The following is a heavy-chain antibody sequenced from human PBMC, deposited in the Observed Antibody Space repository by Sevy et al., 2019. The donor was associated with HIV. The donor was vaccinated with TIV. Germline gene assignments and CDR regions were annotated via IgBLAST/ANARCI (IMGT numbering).Heavy chain of an antibody. CDR1: GGSFSGYY. V-gene: IGHV4-34*01. D-gene: IGHD3-10*01. CDR2: INHSGST. J-gene: IGHJ6*03. Sequence: SETLSLTCAVYGGSFSGYYWSWIRQPPGKGLEWIGEINHSGSTNYNPSLKSRVTISVDTSKNQFSLKLSSVTAADTAVYYCARGFRLTYYYGSGSYYPTPNYYYYMDVWGKRTTVTVSS. CDR3: ARGFRLTYYYGSGSYYPTPNYYYYMDV.